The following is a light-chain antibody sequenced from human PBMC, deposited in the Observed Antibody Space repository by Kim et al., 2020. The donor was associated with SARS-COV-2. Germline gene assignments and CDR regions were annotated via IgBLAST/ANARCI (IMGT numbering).Light chain of an antibody. Sequence: DVIMTQSPLSLPVTLGQPASISCRSRQSLVFSDGKTYLNWFHQRPGQSPRRLIYKVSNRDSGVPDRFSGSGSGTDFTLKISRVEAEDVGVYYCMYGTHWPPSFTFGGGTKVDIK. CDR3: MYGTHWPPSFT. CDR1: QSLVFSDGKTY. V-gene: IGKV2-30*01. J-gene: IGKJ4*01. CDR2: KVS.